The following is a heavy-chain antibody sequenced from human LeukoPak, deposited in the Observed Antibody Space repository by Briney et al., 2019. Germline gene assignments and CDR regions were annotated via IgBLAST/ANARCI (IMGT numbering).Heavy chain of an antibody. CDR2: IYYSGST. CDR3: ARARSGSGWYWFDP. Sequence: SETLSLTCTVSGGSISSSSYYWGWIRQPPGKGLEWIGSIYYSGSTYYNPSLKSRVTISVDTSKNQFSLKLSSVTAADTAVYYCARARSGSGWYWFDPWGQGTLVIVSS. CDR1: GGSISSSSYY. V-gene: IGHV4-39*07. J-gene: IGHJ5*02. D-gene: IGHD6-19*01.